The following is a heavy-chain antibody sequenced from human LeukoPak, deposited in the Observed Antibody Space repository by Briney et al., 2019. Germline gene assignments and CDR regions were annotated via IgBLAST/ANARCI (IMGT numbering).Heavy chain of an antibody. J-gene: IGHJ4*02. Sequence: ASVKVSCKASGYTFTSYGISWVRQAPGQGLEWMGWISAYNGNTNYAQKLQGRVTMTTDTSTSTAYMELRSLRSDDTAVYYCARDRGRYSYGPVKPVDYWGQGTLVTVSS. V-gene: IGHV1-18*01. CDR1: GYTFTSYG. CDR2: ISAYNGNT. D-gene: IGHD5-18*01. CDR3: ARDRGRYSYGPVKPVDY.